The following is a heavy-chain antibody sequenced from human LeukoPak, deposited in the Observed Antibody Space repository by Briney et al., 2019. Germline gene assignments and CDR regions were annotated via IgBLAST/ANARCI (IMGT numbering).Heavy chain of an antibody. CDR1: GGSFSGYY. CDR3: ATRGGNGYYYGSGSYYFDY. D-gene: IGHD3-10*01. J-gene: IGHJ4*02. CDR2: INHSGST. Sequence: PSETLSLTCAVYGGSFSGYYWSWIRQPPGKGLEWIGEINHSGSTNYNPSLKSRVTISVDTSKNQFSLKLSSVTAADTAVYYCATRGGNGYYYGSGSYYFDYWGQGTLVTVSS. V-gene: IGHV4-34*01.